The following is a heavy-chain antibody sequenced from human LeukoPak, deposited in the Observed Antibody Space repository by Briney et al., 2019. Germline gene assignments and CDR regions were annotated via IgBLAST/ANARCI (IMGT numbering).Heavy chain of an antibody. V-gene: IGHV3-23*01. Sequence: GSLSLSCAASGFTFSSYALSWVRQAPGKGLEWVSAISGSGGSTYYADSVKGRFTISRDNSKNTLYLQMNSLRAEDTAVYYCAKDRNYYDSTALIAYECYFDYWGQGTLVTVSS. D-gene: IGHD3-22*01. CDR2: ISGSGGST. CDR1: GFTFSSYA. J-gene: IGHJ4*02. CDR3: AKDRNYYDSTALIAYECYFDY.